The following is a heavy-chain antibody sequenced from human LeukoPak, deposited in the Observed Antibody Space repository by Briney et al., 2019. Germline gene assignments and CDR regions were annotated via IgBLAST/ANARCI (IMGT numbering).Heavy chain of an antibody. CDR1: GFTFSSYS. Sequence: GRSLRLSCAASGFTFSSYSMNWVRQAPGKGLEWGSSISSSSSYIYYADSVKGRFTISRDNAKNSLYLQMNSLRAEDTAVYYCARDPDSSGPGVYFDYWGQGTLVTVSS. CDR3: ARDPDSSGPGVYFDY. J-gene: IGHJ4*02. D-gene: IGHD3-22*01. V-gene: IGHV3-21*01. CDR2: ISSSSSYI.